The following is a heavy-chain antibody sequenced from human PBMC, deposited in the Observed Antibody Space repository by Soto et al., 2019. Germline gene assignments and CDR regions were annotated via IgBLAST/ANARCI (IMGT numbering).Heavy chain of an antibody. CDR3: ARTQYTGSWYHPNYYYLALDV. Sequence: SETLSLTCTVSGGSIASSSHYWCWIRQPPGKGLEWLGSVYYGGAIYYNPSLKSRVTISVDTSEFSLRLTSVTAADTAVYYCARTQYTGSWYHPNYYYLALDVWGQGTTATVSS. D-gene: IGHD6-13*01. V-gene: IGHV4-39*01. CDR2: VYYGGAI. CDR1: GGSIASSSHY. J-gene: IGHJ6*02.